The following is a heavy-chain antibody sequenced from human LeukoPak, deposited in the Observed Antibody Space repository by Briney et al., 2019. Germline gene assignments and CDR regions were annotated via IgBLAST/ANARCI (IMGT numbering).Heavy chain of an antibody. V-gene: IGHV4-39*01. CDR1: GGAISSSSAY. CDR3: VSPRGFSYGYFDY. D-gene: IGHD5-18*01. CDR2: IYYSKNT. Sequence: PSETLSLTCTVSGGAISSSSAYWGWIRQPPGKGLEWIGSIYYSKNTYYNPSLTSRVTISADTSKNQFSLTLGSVSATDTAVYYCVSPRGFSYGYFDYWGQGTLVTVSS. J-gene: IGHJ4*02.